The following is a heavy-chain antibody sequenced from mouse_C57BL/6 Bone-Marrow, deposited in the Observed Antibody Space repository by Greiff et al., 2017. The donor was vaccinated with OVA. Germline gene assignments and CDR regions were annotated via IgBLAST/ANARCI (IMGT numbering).Heavy chain of an antibody. V-gene: IGHV5-2*01. Sequence: DVMLVESGGGLVQPGESLKLSCESTEYEFPSHDMSWVRKTPEKRLELVAAINSDGGSTSYPDTMERRFIISRDNTKKTLYLQKSRLRSEDTALYYCARHPTMVTGGDYWGQGTTRTVSA. J-gene: IGHJ2*01. CDR3: ARHPTMVTGGDY. D-gene: IGHD2-10*01. CDR1: EYEFPSHD. CDR2: INSDGGST.